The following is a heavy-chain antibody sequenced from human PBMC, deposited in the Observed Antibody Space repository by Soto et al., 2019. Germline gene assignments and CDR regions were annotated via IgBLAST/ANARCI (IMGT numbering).Heavy chain of an antibody. CDR1: GFPFTSLD. Sequence: QVQLVQSGAEVRKPGASVKVSCKASGFPFTSLDINWVRQAPGQGLGWVGYMTPSCYIGFAQKFRCSVSMTREASTRTVSMELSSLRYDDTAVYYCARYQEAAAFNDLGQGTLVTVSS. V-gene: IGHV1-8*01. CDR2: MTPSCYI. CDR3: ARYQEAAAFND. D-gene: IGHD6-25*01. J-gene: IGHJ4*02.